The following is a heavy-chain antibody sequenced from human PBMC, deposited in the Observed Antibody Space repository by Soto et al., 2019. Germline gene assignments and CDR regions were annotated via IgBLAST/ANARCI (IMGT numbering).Heavy chain of an antibody. CDR2: ISGDGTTI. V-gene: IGHV3-11*01. CDR1: GFRFSDHY. Sequence: GGSLRLSCAASGFRFSDHYMTWIRQAPGKGLEWVSKISGDGTTIYYADSVKGRFTVSRDNAKNSVYLQTNSLRAEDTAVYYCASDPYYYASGFWGQGTLVTVSS. CDR3: ASDPYYYASGF. D-gene: IGHD3-10*01. J-gene: IGHJ4*02.